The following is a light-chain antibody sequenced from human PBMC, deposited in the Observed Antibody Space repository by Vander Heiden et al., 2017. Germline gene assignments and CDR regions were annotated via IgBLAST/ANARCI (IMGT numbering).Light chain of an antibody. CDR2: EVS. CDR3: SSYAGSNNRV. CDR1: SRDVGGYNY. Sequence: QSALTQPPSASGSPGQSVTISCTGTSRDVGGYNYVSWYQQHPGKAPKLMIYEVSKRPSGVPVRFSGSKSGNTASLTVSGLQAEDEADYYCSSYAGSNNRVFGGGTKLTVL. J-gene: IGLJ3*02. V-gene: IGLV2-8*01.